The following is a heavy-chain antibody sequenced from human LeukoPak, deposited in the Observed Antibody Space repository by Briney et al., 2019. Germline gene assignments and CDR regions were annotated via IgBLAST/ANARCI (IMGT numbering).Heavy chain of an antibody. V-gene: IGHV4-59*01. CDR1: GGSISSFY. D-gene: IGHD6-6*01. CDR2: IHYSGSS. J-gene: IGHJ4*02. Sequence: SETLSLTCTVSGGSISSFYWSWIRQPPGKGLEWIGYIHYSGSSNYNSGSTDHNPSLKGRVTISVDTSKNQFSLKLSSVTAADTAVYYCARESTITSRLFDYWGQGTPVTVSS. CDR3: ARESTITSRLFDY.